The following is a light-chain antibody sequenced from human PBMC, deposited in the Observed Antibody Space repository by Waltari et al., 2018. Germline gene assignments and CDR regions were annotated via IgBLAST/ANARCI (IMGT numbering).Light chain of an antibody. CDR3: QSYDSSLSGRPWV. V-gene: IGLV1-40*01. J-gene: IGLJ3*02. CDR2: ANR. Sequence: QSVLTHPPSVSGRPGQRVTISCTGSSSNVGAVYDVHWYLQLPGTAPQLLIYANRNRPSGVPDRFSGSKSGTSASLAITGLQPEDEADYYCQSYDSSLSGRPWVFGGGTKLTVL. CDR1: SSNVGAVYD.